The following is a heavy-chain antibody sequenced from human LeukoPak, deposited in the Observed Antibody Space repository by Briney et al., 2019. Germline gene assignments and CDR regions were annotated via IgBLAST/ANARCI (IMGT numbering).Heavy chain of an antibody. J-gene: IGHJ4*02. CDR2: ISSNGRIT. D-gene: IGHD6-19*01. V-gene: IGHV3-64*01. CDR3: ARVSGWYWFDN. CDR1: GFSFGTYA. Sequence: PGGSLRLSCAASGFSFGTYAMHWVRQAPGKGLEYVSAISSNGRITYYANSVKGRFTISRDNSKNILYLQMGSLRAEDTAVYYCARVSGWYWFDNWGQGTLVPVSS.